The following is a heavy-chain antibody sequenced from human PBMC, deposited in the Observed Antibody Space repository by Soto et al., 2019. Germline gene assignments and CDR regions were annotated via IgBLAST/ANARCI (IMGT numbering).Heavy chain of an antibody. V-gene: IGHV3-30-3*01. CDR1: GFTFSSYA. D-gene: IGHD4-17*01. CDR3: ARGGDYLASLGDAFDI. J-gene: IGHJ3*02. Sequence: QVQLVESGGGVVQPGRSLRLSCAASGFTFSSYAMHWVRQAPGKGLEWVAVISYDGSNKYYEDSVKGRFTISRDNSKNTLYLQMNSLRAEDTAVYYCARGGDYLASLGDAFDIWGQGTMVTVSS. CDR2: ISYDGSNK.